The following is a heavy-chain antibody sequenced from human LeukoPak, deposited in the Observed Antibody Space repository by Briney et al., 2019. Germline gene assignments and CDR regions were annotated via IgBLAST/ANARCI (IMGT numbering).Heavy chain of an antibody. CDR2: IYYSGST. Sequence: PSQTLSLTCTVSGGSISSGGYYWSWIRQHPGKGLEWIGYIYYSGSTYYNPSLRSRVTISVDTSKNQFSLKLSSVTAADTAVYYCAREDYYDRSFGYWGQGTLATVSS. V-gene: IGHV4-31*03. CDR3: AREDYYDRSFGY. CDR1: GGSISSGGYY. J-gene: IGHJ4*02. D-gene: IGHD3-22*01.